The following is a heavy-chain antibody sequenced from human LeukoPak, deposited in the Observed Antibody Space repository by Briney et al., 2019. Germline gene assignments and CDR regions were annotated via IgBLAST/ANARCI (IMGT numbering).Heavy chain of an antibody. D-gene: IGHD4-17*01. V-gene: IGHV4-39*07. CDR2: IFYTGTS. CDR1: GASISTNNYY. CDR3: ARGGTTVTPGLLWFDP. Sequence: SETLSLTCTVSGASISTNNYYWGWIRQPPGQGLEYIGNIFYTGTSYYNPSLKSRLTMSVDTSKNQFSLKLGSVTAADTAVYYCARGGTTVTPGLLWFDPWGQGTLVTVSS. J-gene: IGHJ5*02.